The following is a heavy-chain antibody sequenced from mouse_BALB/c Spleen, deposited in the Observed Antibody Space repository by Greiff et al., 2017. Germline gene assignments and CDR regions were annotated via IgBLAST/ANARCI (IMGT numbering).Heavy chain of an antibody. CDR2: ISSGSSTI. CDR1: GFTFSSFG. J-gene: IGHJ3*01. V-gene: IGHV5-17*02. D-gene: IGHD1-1*01. Sequence: EVQLQESGGGLVQPGGSRKLSCAASGFTFSSFGMHWVRQAPEKGLEWVAYISSGSSTIYYADTVKGRFTISRDNPKNTLFLQMTSLRSEDTAMYYCARNYYGLPFAYWGQGTLVTVSA. CDR3: ARNYYGLPFAY.